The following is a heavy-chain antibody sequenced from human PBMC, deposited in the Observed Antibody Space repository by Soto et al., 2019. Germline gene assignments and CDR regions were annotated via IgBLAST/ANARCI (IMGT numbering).Heavy chain of an antibody. CDR2: IWYDGSNK. CDR1: GFTFSSYG. V-gene: IGHV3-33*01. Sequence: QVQLVESGGGVVQPGRSLRLSCAASGFTFSSYGMHWVRQAPGKGLEWVAVIWYDGSNKYYADSVKGRFTISRDNSKNTLYVQMNSLRAEDTAVYYCARGSGVVVTAIRPADAFDIWGQGTMVTVSS. CDR3: ARGSGVVVTAIRPADAFDI. D-gene: IGHD2-21*02. J-gene: IGHJ3*02.